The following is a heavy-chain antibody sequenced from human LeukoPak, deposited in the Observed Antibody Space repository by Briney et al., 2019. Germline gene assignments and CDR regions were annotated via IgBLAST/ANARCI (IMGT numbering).Heavy chain of an antibody. CDR3: ARRGRYSYGSYFDY. CDR1: EYSFTSYW. J-gene: IGHJ4*02. D-gene: IGHD5-18*01. V-gene: IGHV5-51*01. CDR2: IYTGGSDT. Sequence: GEPRKISGKPSEYSFTSYWSTGLRQLPGKGLNWMGIIYTGGSDTTYSPSFEGEVIVSADKSITTAFLQWSSLMASDTAMYYCARRGRYSYGSYFDYWGQGTLVTVSS.